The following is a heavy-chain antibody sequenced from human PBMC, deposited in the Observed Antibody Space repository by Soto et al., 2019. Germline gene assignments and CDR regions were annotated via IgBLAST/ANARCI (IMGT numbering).Heavy chain of an antibody. D-gene: IGHD3-9*01. CDR3: AKDPGFYDILTGYNGNFDY. CDR1: GFTFSSYA. V-gene: IGHV3-23*01. J-gene: IGHJ4*02. Sequence: GGSLRLSCAASGFTFSSYAMSWVRQAPGKGLEWVSAISGSGGSTYYADSVKGRFTISRDNSKNTLYLQMNSLRAEDTAVYYCAKDPGFYDILTGYNGNFDYWGQGTLVTVSS. CDR2: ISGSGGST.